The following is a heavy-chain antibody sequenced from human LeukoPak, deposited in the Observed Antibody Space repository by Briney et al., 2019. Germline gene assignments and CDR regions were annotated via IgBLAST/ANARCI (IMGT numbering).Heavy chain of an antibody. CDR3: ARVAAHWFDP. CDR2: IYYSGST. Sequence: ASETLSLTCTVSGGSISSYYWSWIRQPPGKGLEWIGYIYYSGSTNYNPSLKSRVTISVDTSKDQFSLRLNSVSAADTAVYYCARVAAHWFDPWGQGTLVTVSS. V-gene: IGHV4-59*08. D-gene: IGHD6-25*01. J-gene: IGHJ5*02. CDR1: GGSISSYY.